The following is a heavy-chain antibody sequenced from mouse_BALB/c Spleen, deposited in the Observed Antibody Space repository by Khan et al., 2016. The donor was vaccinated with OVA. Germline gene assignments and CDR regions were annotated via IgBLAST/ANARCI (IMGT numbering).Heavy chain of an antibody. Sequence: EVELVESGGGLVKPGGSLKLSCAASGFTFSDYYMYWVRQTPEKRLEWVATISDGGSYTYYPDSVKGRFTISRDDVKNNLYLQMSSLKSEDTAMYYCARGFYDGPFTYWGQGTLVTVSA. CDR2: ISDGGSYT. J-gene: IGHJ3*01. D-gene: IGHD2-3*01. V-gene: IGHV5-4*02. CDR1: GFTFSDYY. CDR3: ARGFYDGPFTY.